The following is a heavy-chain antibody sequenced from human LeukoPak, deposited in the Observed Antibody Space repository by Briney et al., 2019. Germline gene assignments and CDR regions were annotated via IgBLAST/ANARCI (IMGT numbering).Heavy chain of an antibody. V-gene: IGHV1-18*01. CDR1: GYTFTSYG. CDR3: ATDIAGVVAVATGPATDY. CDR2: ISAYNGNT. J-gene: IGHJ4*02. Sequence: ASVKVSCKASGYTFTSYGINWVRQAPGQGLEWMGWISAYNGNTNYAQNLQGRVTMTTDTSTNTAYMELRSLRSDDTAVYYCATDIAGVVAVATGPATDYWGQGTLVTVSS. D-gene: IGHD6-19*01.